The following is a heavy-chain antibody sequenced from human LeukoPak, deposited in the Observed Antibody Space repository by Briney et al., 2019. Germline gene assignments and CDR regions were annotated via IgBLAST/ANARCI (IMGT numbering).Heavy chain of an antibody. J-gene: IGHJ6*02. CDR2: IYYSGST. CDR3: ARDRAYCGGDCLTVYYYYGMDV. Sequence: TSETLSLTCTVSGGSISSGDYYWSWIRQPPGKGLEWIGYIYYSGSTYYNPSLKSRVTISVDTSKNQFSLKQSSVTAADTAVYYCARDRAYCGGDCLTVYYYYGMDVWGQGTTVTVSS. CDR1: GGSISSGDYY. V-gene: IGHV4-30-4*01. D-gene: IGHD2-21*02.